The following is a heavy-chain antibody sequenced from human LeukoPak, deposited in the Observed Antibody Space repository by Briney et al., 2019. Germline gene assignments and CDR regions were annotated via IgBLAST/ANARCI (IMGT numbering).Heavy chain of an antibody. CDR1: GFTYSSYA. CDR3: AKDLFMVRGVNFDY. CDR2: ISGSGGST. Sequence: GGSLRLSCAASGFTYSSYAMSWVRQAPGKGLEWVSAISGSGGSTYYADSVKGRFTISRDNSKNTLYLQMNSLRAEDTAVYYCAKDLFMVRGVNFDYWGQGTLVTVSS. J-gene: IGHJ4*02. D-gene: IGHD3-10*01. V-gene: IGHV3-23*01.